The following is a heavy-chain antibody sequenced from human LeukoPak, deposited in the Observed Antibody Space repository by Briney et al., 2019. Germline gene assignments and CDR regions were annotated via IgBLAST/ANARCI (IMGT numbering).Heavy chain of an antibody. Sequence: ASVKVSCKASGYTFTDYYMHWVRQAPGQGLEWMGWINPKNAGTNYAQKFQGRVTMTRDTSISTAYMEVSRLTSDDTAVYYCARGWGSSQFDPWGQGTRVTVSS. CDR1: GYTFTDYY. CDR2: INPKNAGT. CDR3: ARGWGSSQFDP. D-gene: IGHD7-27*01. J-gene: IGHJ5*02. V-gene: IGHV1-2*02.